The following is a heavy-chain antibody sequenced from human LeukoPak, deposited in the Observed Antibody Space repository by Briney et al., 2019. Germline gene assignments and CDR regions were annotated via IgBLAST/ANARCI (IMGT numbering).Heavy chain of an antibody. Sequence: GGSLRLSCAASGFTFSSYTMNWVRQAPGKGLEWVSYISSSSITIYYADSVKGRFTISRDNAKNSLYLQMNSLRAEDTAVYYCARDYRFSPYYMDVWGKGTTVTVSS. CDR1: GFTFSSYT. V-gene: IGHV3-48*01. J-gene: IGHJ6*03. CDR2: ISSSSITI. CDR3: ARDYRFSPYYMDV.